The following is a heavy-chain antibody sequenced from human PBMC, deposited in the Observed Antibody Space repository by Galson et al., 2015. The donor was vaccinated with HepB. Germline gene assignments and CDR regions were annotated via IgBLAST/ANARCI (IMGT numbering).Heavy chain of an antibody. Sequence: SLRLSCAASGFTFSDFWMSWVRQTPGKGLEWLANIKQDGSEKYYVDSVKGRFTISRDNAKNSLYLQMNSLRAEDTAVYYCARDLGWGKSGTDYWGQGTLVTVSS. V-gene: IGHV3-7*01. CDR3: ARDLGWGKSGTDY. CDR2: IKQDGSEK. D-gene: IGHD3-16*01. CDR1: GFTFSDFW. J-gene: IGHJ4*02.